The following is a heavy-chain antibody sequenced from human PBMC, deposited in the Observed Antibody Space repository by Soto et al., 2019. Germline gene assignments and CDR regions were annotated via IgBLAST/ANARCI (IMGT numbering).Heavy chain of an antibody. CDR3: ARRMTYYYDSSGYYEGDY. Sequence: ASVKVSCKASGYTFTSYGISWVRQAPGQGLEWMGWISAYNGNTNYAQKLQGRVTMTTDTSTSTAYMELRSLISDDTALYYCARRMTYYYDSSGYYEGDYWGQGTLVTVSS. CDR2: ISAYNGNT. D-gene: IGHD3-22*01. J-gene: IGHJ4*02. CDR1: GYTFTSYG. V-gene: IGHV1-18*01.